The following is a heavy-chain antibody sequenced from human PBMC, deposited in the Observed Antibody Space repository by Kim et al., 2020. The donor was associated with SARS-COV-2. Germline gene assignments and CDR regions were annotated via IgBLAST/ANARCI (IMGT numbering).Heavy chain of an antibody. CDR2: ISYDGSNK. V-gene: IGHV3-33*05. CDR3: ARGLNTMVRGVITVFDY. Sequence: GGSLRLSCAASGFTFSTYGMHWVRQAPGKGLEWVAVISYDGSNKYYSDSVKGRFTISRDNSKNTLYLQMNSLRAEDTAVYYCARGLNTMVRGVITVFDYWGQGTLVTVSS. J-gene: IGHJ4*02. CDR1: GFTFSTYG. D-gene: IGHD3-10*01.